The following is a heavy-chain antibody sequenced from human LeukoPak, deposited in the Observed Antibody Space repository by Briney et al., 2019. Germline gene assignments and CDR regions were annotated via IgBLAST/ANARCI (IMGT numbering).Heavy chain of an antibody. CDR1: SVSISSHD. V-gene: IGHV4-59*08. CDR3: ARGGGWGCINGVCYSGYFDY. Sequence: PSETLSLPCSVSSVSISSHDWSWVRQSPGKGLEWIGYSHSSGSTNYNPSLKSRVTISVDTSKNQLSLKLSSVTAADTAVYYCARGGGWGCINGVCYSGYFDYWGQGTLVTVSS. CDR2: SHSSGST. D-gene: IGHD2-8*01. J-gene: IGHJ4*02.